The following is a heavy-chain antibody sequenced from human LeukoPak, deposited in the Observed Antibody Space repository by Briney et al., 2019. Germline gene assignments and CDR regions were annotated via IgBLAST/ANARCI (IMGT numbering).Heavy chain of an antibody. Sequence: ASVKVSCKASGYTFTSYYIHWVRQAPGQGLEWMGVINPSGGGTSYAQKFQGRVTMTRDTSTSTVYMDLRSLRSEDTAVYFCSRDMLAVPSNWFDPWGQGTLVTVSS. CDR1: GYTFTSYY. CDR2: INPSGGGT. V-gene: IGHV1-46*01. D-gene: IGHD2-8*01. J-gene: IGHJ5*02. CDR3: SRDMLAVPSNWFDP.